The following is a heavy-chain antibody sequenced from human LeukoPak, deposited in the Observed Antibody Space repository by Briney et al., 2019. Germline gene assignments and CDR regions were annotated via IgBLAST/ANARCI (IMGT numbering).Heavy chain of an antibody. V-gene: IGHV4-59*01. CDR3: AREVGYCSGGSCYSYFDY. CDR2: INYSGST. J-gene: IGHJ4*02. D-gene: IGHD2-15*01. Sequence: SETLSLTCTVSGGSISSYYWSWIRQPPGKGLEWIGYINYSGSTNYNASLTNRVTISVDTSKNQFSLKLSSVTAADTAVYYCAREVGYCSGGSCYSYFDYWGQGTLVTVSP. CDR1: GGSISSYY.